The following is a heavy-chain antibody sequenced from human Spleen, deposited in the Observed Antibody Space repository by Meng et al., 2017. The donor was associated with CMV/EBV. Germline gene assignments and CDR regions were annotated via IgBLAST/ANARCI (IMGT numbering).Heavy chain of an antibody. CDR1: GCNSSSSYY. CDR3: ARALYDILTGYYFDY. J-gene: IGHJ4*02. CDR2: NYYSGST. Sequence: GCNSSSSYYWGWSRQPPGKGLEWIGSNYYSGSTYYNPSLKSRVTISVDTSKNQFSLKLSSVTAADTAVYYCARALYDILTGYYFDYWGQGTLVTVSS. V-gene: IGHV4-39*01. D-gene: IGHD3-9*01.